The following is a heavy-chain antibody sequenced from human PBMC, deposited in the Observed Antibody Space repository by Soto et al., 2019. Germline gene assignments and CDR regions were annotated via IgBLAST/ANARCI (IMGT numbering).Heavy chain of an antibody. CDR1: GFTFSSYA. Sequence: PGGSLRLSCAASGFTFSSYAMHWVRQAPGQGLEWVAVISYDGSNKYYADSVKGRFTISRDNSKNTLYLQMNSLRAEDTAVHYCARDYDFWSGSRKYYYYYGMDVWGQGTTVTVSS. CDR2: ISYDGSNK. J-gene: IGHJ6*02. D-gene: IGHD3-3*01. V-gene: IGHV3-30-3*01. CDR3: ARDYDFWSGSRKYYYYYGMDV.